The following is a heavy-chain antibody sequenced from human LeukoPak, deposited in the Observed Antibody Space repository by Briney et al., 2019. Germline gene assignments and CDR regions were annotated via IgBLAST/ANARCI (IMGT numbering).Heavy chain of an antibody. Sequence: GGSLRLSRAASGFTFSSYVMHWVRQAPGKGLEWVAVISYDGSNKSYADSVKGRFTISRDNSKNTLFLQMNSLRAEDTAVYYCAKDRRYSNYEPGYYYYGMDVWGQGTTVTVSS. CDR3: AKDRRYSNYEPGYYYYGMDV. CDR1: GFTFSSYV. V-gene: IGHV3-30*18. CDR2: ISYDGSNK. D-gene: IGHD4-11*01. J-gene: IGHJ6*02.